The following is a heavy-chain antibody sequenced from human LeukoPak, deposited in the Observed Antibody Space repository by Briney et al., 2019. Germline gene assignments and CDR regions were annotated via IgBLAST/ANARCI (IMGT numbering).Heavy chain of an antibody. Sequence: GASVKVSCKASGYTFTSYGISWVRQAPGQGLEWMGWISAYNGNTNYAQKLQGRVTMTTDTSTSTAYMELRSLRSDDTAVYYCARDPPSLYNWNDGGADYWGQGTLVTVSS. CDR1: GYTFTSYG. J-gene: IGHJ4*02. CDR3: ARDPPSLYNWNDGGADY. CDR2: ISAYNGNT. V-gene: IGHV1-18*01. D-gene: IGHD1-1*01.